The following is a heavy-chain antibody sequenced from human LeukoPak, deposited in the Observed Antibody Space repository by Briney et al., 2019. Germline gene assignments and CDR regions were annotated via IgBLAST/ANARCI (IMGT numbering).Heavy chain of an antibody. V-gene: IGHV3-74*01. CDR1: GFTFSSYW. CDR3: AKFPLYYYDSSGYYGDAFDI. J-gene: IGHJ3*02. D-gene: IGHD3-22*01. Sequence: GGSLRLSCAASGFTFSSYWMHWVRQAPGKGLVWVSRINSDGSSTSYADSVKGRFTISRDNSKNTLYLQMNSLRAEDTAVYYCAKFPLYYYDSSGYYGDAFDIWGQGTMVTVSS. CDR2: INSDGSST.